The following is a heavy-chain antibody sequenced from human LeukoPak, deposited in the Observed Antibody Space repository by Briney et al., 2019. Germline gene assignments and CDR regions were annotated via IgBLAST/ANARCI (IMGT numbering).Heavy chain of an antibody. CDR2: IKEDGSEK. J-gene: IGHJ2*01. CDR1: GFTFNIYW. Sequence: GGSLRLSCAASGFTFNIYWLSWVRQAPGKGLEWVANIKEDGSEKYYVDSVKGRFTISRDNAKSSLYLQMNSLRVEDTAVYYCARDALSGYAANRYFDLWGRGTLVTVSS. D-gene: IGHD5-12*01. V-gene: IGHV3-7*03. CDR3: ARDALSGYAANRYFDL.